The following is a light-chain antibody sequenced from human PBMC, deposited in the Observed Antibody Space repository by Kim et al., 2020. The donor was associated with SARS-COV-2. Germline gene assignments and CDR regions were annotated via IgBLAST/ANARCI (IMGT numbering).Light chain of an antibody. Sequence: SYELTQPPSVSVSPGQTASITCSGDKLGDKYACWYQQKPGQSPVLVIYQDSKRPSGIPERFSGSNSGNTATLTISGTPARDEADYYCQAWDSSTEVFGTG. CDR3: QAWDSSTEV. CDR1: KLGDKY. J-gene: IGLJ1*01. CDR2: QDS. V-gene: IGLV3-1*01.